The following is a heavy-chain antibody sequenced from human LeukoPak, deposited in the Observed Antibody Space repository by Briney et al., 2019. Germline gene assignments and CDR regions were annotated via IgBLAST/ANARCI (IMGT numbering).Heavy chain of an antibody. V-gene: IGHV4-30-2*01. D-gene: IGHD2-2*01. CDR2: IYHSGST. CDR3: ARSYCSSTSCYFNWFDS. CDR1: GGSISSGGYS. J-gene: IGHJ5*01. Sequence: SETLSLTCAVSGGSISSGGYSWSWIRQPPGKGLEWIGYIYHSGSTYYNPSLKSRVTISVDRSKNQFSLKLSSVTAADTAVYHCARSYCSSTSCYFNWFDSWGQGTLVTVSS.